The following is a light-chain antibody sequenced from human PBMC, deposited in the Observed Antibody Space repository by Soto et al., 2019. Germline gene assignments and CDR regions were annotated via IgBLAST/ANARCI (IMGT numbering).Light chain of an antibody. CDR3: QQYYSYSWT. Sequence: DIQMTQSPSTLSASVGDRVTITCRASQSIRSWLAWYQQKPGKAPKLLIYKASSLESGFPSRFSGSGSGTEFTLTISSLQPDDFATYYCQQYYSYSWTFGPGAKVEIK. V-gene: IGKV1-5*03. J-gene: IGKJ1*01. CDR1: QSIRSW. CDR2: KAS.